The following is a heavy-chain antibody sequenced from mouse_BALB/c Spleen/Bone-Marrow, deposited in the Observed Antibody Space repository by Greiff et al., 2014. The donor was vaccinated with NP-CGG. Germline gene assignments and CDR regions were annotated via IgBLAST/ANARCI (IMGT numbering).Heavy chain of an antibody. J-gene: IGHJ4*01. CDR2: IWSGGST. V-gene: IGHV2-4*02. D-gene: IGHD2-14*01. CDR3: ASAYYRYAMDY. CDR1: GFSLTSHG. Sequence: QVQLQQSGPGLVQPSQSLSITCTVSGFSLTSHGVHWIRQPPGKGLEWLGVIWSGGSTDYYAAFISRLSSRKDNSKSQVFFKMNRLQADDTAIYYCASAYYRYAMDYWGQGTSVTVSS.